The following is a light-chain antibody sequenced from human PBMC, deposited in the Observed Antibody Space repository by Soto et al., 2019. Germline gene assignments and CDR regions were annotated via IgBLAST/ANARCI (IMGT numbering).Light chain of an antibody. J-gene: IGKJ4*01. CDR1: QSISSSY. V-gene: IGKV3-20*01. CDR3: QQYGSSPRLT. CDR2: VTS. Sequence: EIVLTQSPGTLSLSPRERATLSFRASQSISSSYLAWYQQKPGQAPRLLIYVTSSRATGIPDRFSGSGSGTDFTLTISRLEPEDFAVYYCQQYGSSPRLTFGGGTKV.